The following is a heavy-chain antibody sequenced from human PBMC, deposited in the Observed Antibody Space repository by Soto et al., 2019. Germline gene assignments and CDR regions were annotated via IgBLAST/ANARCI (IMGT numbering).Heavy chain of an antibody. J-gene: IGHJ4*02. CDR2: IYYSGST. D-gene: IGHD3-22*01. Sequence: ASETLSLTCTVSGGSISSYYWSWIRQPPGKGLEWIGYIYYSGSTNYNPSLKSRVTISVDTSKNQFSLKLSSVTAADTAVYYCARGYYDSSGYQNTFDYWGQGTLVTVSS. CDR3: ARGYYDSSGYQNTFDY. CDR1: GGSISSYY. V-gene: IGHV4-59*01.